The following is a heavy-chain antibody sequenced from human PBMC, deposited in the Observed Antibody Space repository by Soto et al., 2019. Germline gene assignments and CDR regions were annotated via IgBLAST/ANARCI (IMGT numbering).Heavy chain of an antibody. V-gene: IGHV1-18*04. J-gene: IGHJ6*02. CDR1: GYTFTSYG. CDR2: ISAYNGNT. D-gene: IGHD1-26*01. Sequence: QVQLVQSGAEVKKPGASVKVSCKASGYTFTSYGISWVRQAPGQGLEWMGWISAYNGNTNYAQKLQGRVTMTTDTSTSTAYMELRSLRSDDTAVYYCARVSIVGVGATGYYYYGMDVWGQGTTVTVSS. CDR3: ARVSIVGVGATGYYYYGMDV.